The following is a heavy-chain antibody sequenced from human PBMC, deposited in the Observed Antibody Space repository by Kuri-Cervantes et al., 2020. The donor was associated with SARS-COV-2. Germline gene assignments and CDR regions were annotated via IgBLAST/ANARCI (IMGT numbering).Heavy chain of an antibody. CDR1: GYTFTSYG. Sequence: ASVTVSCKASGYTFTSYGISWVRQAPGQGLEWMGWISAYDGNTNYAQKLQGRVTMTTDTSTSTAYMELRSLRSDDTAVYYCARGFCGGDCYFYYFYYGMDVWGQGTTVTVSS. V-gene: IGHV1-18*01. J-gene: IGHJ6*02. D-gene: IGHD2-21*02. CDR2: ISAYDGNT. CDR3: ARGFCGGDCYFYYFYYGMDV.